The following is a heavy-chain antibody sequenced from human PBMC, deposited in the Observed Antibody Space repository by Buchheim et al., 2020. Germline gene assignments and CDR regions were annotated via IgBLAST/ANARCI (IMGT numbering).Heavy chain of an antibody. CDR3: AKMGIVGATPGVDYYYFDY. J-gene: IGHJ4*02. Sequence: EVQLLESGGGLVQPGGSLRLSCAASGFTFSSYAMSWVRQAPGKGLEWVSAISGSGGSTYYADSVKGRFTISRDNSKKPLYLQMNSLRAEDTAVYYCAKMGIVGATPGVDYYYFDYWSQGTL. V-gene: IGHV3-23*01. CDR2: ISGSGGST. CDR1: GFTFSSYA. D-gene: IGHD1-26*01.